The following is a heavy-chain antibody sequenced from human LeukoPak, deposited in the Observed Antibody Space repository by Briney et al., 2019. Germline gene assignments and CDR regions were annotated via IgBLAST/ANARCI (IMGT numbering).Heavy chain of an antibody. CDR3: ARAGDSSGYYVEYYFDY. V-gene: IGHV4-30-2*01. CDR2: IYHSGST. J-gene: IGHJ4*02. D-gene: IGHD3-22*01. Sequence: PSETLSLTCAVSGGSISSGGYSWSWIRQPPGKGLEWIGYIYHSGSTYYNPSLKSRVTISVDRSKNQFSLKLSSVTAADTALYYCARAGDSSGYYVEYYFDYWGQGTLVTVSS. CDR1: GGSISSGGYS.